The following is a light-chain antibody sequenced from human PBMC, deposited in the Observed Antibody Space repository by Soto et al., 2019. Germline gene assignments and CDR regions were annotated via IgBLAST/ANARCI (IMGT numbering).Light chain of an antibody. J-gene: IGLJ1*01. CDR1: SSNIGAGYD. V-gene: IGLV1-40*01. Sequence: QSVLTQPPSVSGAPGQRVTISCTGSSSNIGAGYDVHWYQQLPGTAPKLLIYDNLNRPSGVPDRFSGSKSGTSASLAITGFQAEDEADYYCQSYDSSLTGYVFGTGTKVTVL. CDR2: DNL. CDR3: QSYDSSLTGYV.